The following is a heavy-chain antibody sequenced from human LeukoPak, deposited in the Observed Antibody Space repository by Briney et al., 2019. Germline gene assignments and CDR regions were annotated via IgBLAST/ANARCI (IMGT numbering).Heavy chain of an antibody. Sequence: GASVEVSCKASGYTFTSYGISWVRQAPGQGLEWMGWISAYNGNTNYAQKLQGRVTMTTDTSTSTAYMELRSLRSDDTAVYYCARVTYYYGSGSVPGDWGQGTLVTVSS. CDR1: GYTFTSYG. CDR3: ARVTYYYGSGSVPGD. D-gene: IGHD3-10*01. CDR2: ISAYNGNT. J-gene: IGHJ4*02. V-gene: IGHV1-18*01.